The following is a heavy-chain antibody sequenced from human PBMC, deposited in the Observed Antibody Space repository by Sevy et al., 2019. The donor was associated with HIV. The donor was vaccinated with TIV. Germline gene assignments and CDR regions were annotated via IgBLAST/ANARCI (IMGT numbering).Heavy chain of an antibody. V-gene: IGHV5-51*01. J-gene: IGHJ6*02. D-gene: IGHD2-2*01. CDR2: IYPGDSDT. CDR3: ARHSGYIVVVPAATGYYGMDV. Sequence: GESLKISCKGSGYSFTSYWIGWVRQMPGKGLEWMGIIYPGDSDTRYSPSFQGQVTISADKSISTAYLQWSSLNASDTAMYYCARHSGYIVVVPAATGYYGMDVWGQGTTVTVSS. CDR1: GYSFTSYW.